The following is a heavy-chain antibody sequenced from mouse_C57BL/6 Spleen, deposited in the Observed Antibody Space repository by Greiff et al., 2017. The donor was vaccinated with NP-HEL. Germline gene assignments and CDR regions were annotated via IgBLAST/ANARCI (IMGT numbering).Heavy chain of an antibody. J-gene: IGHJ3*01. D-gene: IGHD2-1*01. CDR1: GFTFSSYA. CDR2: ISDGGSYT. CDR3: ERDAGYGNYVWFAC. Sequence: EVKLVESGGGLVKPGGSLKLSCAASGFTFSSYAMSWVRQTPEKRLEWVATISDGGSYTYYPDNVKGRFTISRDNAKNNLYLQMSHLKSEDTAMYYCERDAGYGNYVWFACWGQGTLVTVSA. V-gene: IGHV5-4*01.